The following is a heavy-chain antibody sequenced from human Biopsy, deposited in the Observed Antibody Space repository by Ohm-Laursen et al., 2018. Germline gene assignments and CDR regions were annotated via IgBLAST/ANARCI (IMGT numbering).Heavy chain of an antibody. CDR1: GGSISSYY. D-gene: IGHD1-26*01. CDR2: IYYSGGT. CDR3: ARVEAGTYDALDI. Sequence: TLSLTCIVSGGSISSYYWTWIRQPPGKGLEWIGYIYYSGGTKYNPSLASRVTFSVDMSKSQFSLKLYSVTAADTAVYYCARVEAGTYDALDIWGQGTLVAVSA. J-gene: IGHJ3*02. V-gene: IGHV4-59*01.